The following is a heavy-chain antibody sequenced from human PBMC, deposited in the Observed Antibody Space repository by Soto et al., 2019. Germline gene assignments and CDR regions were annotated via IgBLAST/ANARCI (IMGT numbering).Heavy chain of an antibody. J-gene: IGHJ6*02. CDR3: ARLVQGGSWSSWGRMDV. CDR1: GCTFSSYA. V-gene: IGHV1-69*13. CDR2: IIPIFGTA. D-gene: IGHD3-10*01. Sequence: SVKVSCKASGCTFSSYAISWVRQAPGQGLEWMGGIIPIFGTANYAQKFQGRVTITADESTSTAYMELSSLRSEDTAVYYCARLVQGGSWSSWGRMDVWGQGTRVTVSS.